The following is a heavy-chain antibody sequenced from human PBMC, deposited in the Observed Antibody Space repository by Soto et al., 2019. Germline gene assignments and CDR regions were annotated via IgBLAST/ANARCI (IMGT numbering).Heavy chain of an antibody. D-gene: IGHD3-10*01. CDR3: ARDTRLDYGSGYYYYVMDV. Sequence: PWETLSLTCTVSGGSISSDYWSWIRQPPGQGLEWIGYIYYTGSTNYNPSLKSRVTISVDTSKNQFSLSLTSVTAADTAVYYCARDTRLDYGSGYYYYVMDVWGQGATVTVSS. J-gene: IGHJ6*02. V-gene: IGHV4-59*01. CDR2: IYYTGST. CDR1: GGSISSDY.